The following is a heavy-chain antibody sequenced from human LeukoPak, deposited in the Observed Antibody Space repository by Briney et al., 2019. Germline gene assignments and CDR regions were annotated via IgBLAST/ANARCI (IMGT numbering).Heavy chain of an antibody. CDR3: ARDISPYTYGFAY. D-gene: IGHD5-18*01. J-gene: IGHJ4*02. CDR2: VYSSGST. CDR1: GGSIGSSSYN. V-gene: IGHV4-39*07. Sequence: SETLSLTCTVSGGSIGSSSYNWGWIRQPPGKGLEWIGTVYSSGSTYYNPSLKSRLSILIDTSKSQFSLNLNSVTAADTAVYYCARDISPYTYGFAYWGQGTLVTVSS.